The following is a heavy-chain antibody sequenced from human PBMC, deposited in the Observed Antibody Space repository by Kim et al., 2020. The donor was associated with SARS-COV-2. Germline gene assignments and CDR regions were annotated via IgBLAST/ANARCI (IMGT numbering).Heavy chain of an antibody. CDR2: ST. CDR3: MKGGWGWIWDH. J-gene: IGHJ4*02. D-gene: IGHD2-2*03. V-gene: IGHV4-61*02. Sequence: STDYHPARMSRVTISVDTSTNQFSLKLSSVTAADTAVYYCMKGGWGWIWDHWGQGTRVTVSS.